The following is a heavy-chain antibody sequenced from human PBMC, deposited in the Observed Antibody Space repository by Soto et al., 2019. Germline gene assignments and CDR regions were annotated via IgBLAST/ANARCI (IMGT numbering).Heavy chain of an antibody. CDR3: ASTGPLDYYYGMDV. CDR2: IYHSGST. Sequence: GKTSETLSLTCAVSGGSISSGGYSWSWIRQPPGKGLEWIGYIYHSGSTYYNPSLKSRVTISVDRSKNQFSLKLSSVTAADTAVYYCASTGPLDYYYGMDVWGQGTTVTVSS. J-gene: IGHJ6*02. CDR1: GGSISSGGYS. V-gene: IGHV4-30-2*01.